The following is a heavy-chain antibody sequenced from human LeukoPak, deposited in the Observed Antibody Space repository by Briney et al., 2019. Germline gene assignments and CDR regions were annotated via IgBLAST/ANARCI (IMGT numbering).Heavy chain of an antibody. D-gene: IGHD1-1*01. CDR1: GSTFSTYS. Sequence: GGSLRLSCAASGSTFSTYSMSWVRQAPGKGLEWLSYISSSSSTIYYADSVKGRFTISRDNAKNSLYLQMNSLRAEDTAVYYCARDKGNWNAFDYWGQGTLVTVSS. V-gene: IGHV3-48*04. CDR2: ISSSSSTI. J-gene: IGHJ4*02. CDR3: ARDKGNWNAFDY.